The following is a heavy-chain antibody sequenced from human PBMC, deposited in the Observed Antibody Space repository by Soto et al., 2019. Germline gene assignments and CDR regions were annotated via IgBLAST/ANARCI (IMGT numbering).Heavy chain of an antibody. CDR2: IYHGGST. CDR3: ARSPRSIAAGGIDY. CDR1: GCSISSSNL. V-gene: IGHV4-4*02. J-gene: IGHJ4*02. D-gene: IGHD6-13*01. Sequence: QVQLQESGPGLVKPSGTPSLTCAVSGCSISSSNLWTWVRQPPGKGLEWIGEIYHGGSTNYNPSLKSRVTISVDKSKNQFSLGLSSVTAADTAVYYCARSPRSIAAGGIDYWGQGILVTVSS.